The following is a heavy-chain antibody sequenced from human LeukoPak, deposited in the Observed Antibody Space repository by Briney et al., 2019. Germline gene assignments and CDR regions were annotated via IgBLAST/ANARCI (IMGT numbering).Heavy chain of an antibody. J-gene: IGHJ6*03. CDR1: GFTVRSNY. V-gene: IGHV3-66*02. Sequence: GGSLRLSCAGSGFTVRSNYMSWVRQAPGKGLEWVSVIYSGASTYYADSVKGRFTISRDNSKNTLYLQMNSLRAEDTAVYYCNSGSGYYTGYYYMDVWGKGTTVTVSS. D-gene: IGHD3-3*01. CDR2: IYSGAST. CDR3: NSGSGYYTGYYYMDV.